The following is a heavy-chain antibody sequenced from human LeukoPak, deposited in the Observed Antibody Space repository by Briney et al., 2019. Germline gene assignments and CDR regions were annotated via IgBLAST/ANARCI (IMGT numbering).Heavy chain of an antibody. CDR1: GFTFSSYG. D-gene: IGHD6-6*01. V-gene: IGHV3-30*02. Sequence: GGSLRLSCAASGFTFSSYGMHWVRQAPGKGLEWVAFIRYDGSNKYYADSVKGRFTISRDNSKNTLYLQMNSLRAEDTAVYYCAKGRELVAARPDAFDIWGQGTMVTVSS. J-gene: IGHJ3*02. CDR2: IRYDGSNK. CDR3: AKGRELVAARPDAFDI.